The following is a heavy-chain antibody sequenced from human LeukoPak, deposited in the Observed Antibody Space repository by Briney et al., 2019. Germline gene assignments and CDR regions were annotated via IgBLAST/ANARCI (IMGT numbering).Heavy chain of an antibody. J-gene: IGHJ3*02. V-gene: IGHV1-18*01. CDR3: ARSGRGGPNAFDI. CDR1: GYTFTSYG. D-gene: IGHD2-15*01. Sequence: ASVKVSCKASGYTFTSYGISWVRQAPGQGLEWMGWISAYNGNTNYAQKLQGRVTMTRDTSTSTVYMELSSLRSEDTAVYYCARSGRGGPNAFDIWGQGTMVTVSS. CDR2: ISAYNGNT.